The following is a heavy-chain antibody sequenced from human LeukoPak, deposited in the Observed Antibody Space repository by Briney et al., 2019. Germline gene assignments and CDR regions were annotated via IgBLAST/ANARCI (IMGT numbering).Heavy chain of an antibody. CDR1: GYTFTSYA. CDR3: ARAPFGDLDYGMDV. Sequence: ASVKVSCKASGYTFTSYAMHWVRQAPGQRLEWMGWINAGNGNTKYSQKFQGRVTITRDTSASTAYMELSSLRSEDTAVYYCARAPFGDLDYGMDVWGQGTTVTVSS. CDR2: INAGNGNT. J-gene: IGHJ6*02. V-gene: IGHV1-3*01. D-gene: IGHD3-10*01.